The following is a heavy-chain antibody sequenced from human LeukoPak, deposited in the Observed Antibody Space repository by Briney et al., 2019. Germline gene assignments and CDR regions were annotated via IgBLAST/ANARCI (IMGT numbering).Heavy chain of an antibody. Sequence: GASVKVSCKASRGTFSSYAISWVRQAPGQGLEWMGGIIPIFGTANYAQKFQGRVTITTDESTSTAYMELSSLRSEDTAVYYCARSIFYGDYAPWYYFDYWGQGTLVTVSS. CDR2: IIPIFGTA. J-gene: IGHJ4*02. D-gene: IGHD4-17*01. CDR3: ARSIFYGDYAPWYYFDY. V-gene: IGHV1-69*05. CDR1: RGTFSSYA.